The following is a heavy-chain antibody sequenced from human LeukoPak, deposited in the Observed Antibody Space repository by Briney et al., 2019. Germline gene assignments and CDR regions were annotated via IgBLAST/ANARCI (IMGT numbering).Heavy chain of an antibody. CDR1: GGSISSSSYY. Sequence: SETLSLTCTVSGGSISSSSYYWGWIRQPPGKGLEWIGSIYYSGNTYYNPSLNSRVTISLDTSNNQFSLKLSSVTAADRAVYYCVRPRIVGPKGVFDIWGQGTMVSVSS. J-gene: IGHJ3*02. V-gene: IGHV4-39*07. CDR3: VRPRIVGPKGVFDI. D-gene: IGHD1-26*01. CDR2: IYYSGNT.